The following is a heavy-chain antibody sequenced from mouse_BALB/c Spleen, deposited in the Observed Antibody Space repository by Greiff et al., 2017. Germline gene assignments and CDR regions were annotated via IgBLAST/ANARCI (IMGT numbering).Heavy chain of an antibody. J-gene: IGHJ3*01. CDR2: INSDGGST. Sequence: VQLQQSGGGLVQPGESLKLSCESNEYEFPSHDMSWVRKTPEKRLELVAAINSDGGSTYYPDTMERRFIISRDNTKKTLYLQMSSLRSEDTALYYCARRHYYRYDSFAYWGQGTLVTVSA. D-gene: IGHD2-14*01. V-gene: IGHV5-2*01. CDR3: ARRHYYRYDSFAY. CDR1: EYEFPSHD.